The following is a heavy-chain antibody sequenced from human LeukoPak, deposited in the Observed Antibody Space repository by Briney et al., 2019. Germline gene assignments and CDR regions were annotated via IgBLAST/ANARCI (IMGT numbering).Heavy chain of an antibody. CDR1: GGSISTSNW. D-gene: IGHD2-21*01. V-gene: IGHV4-4*02. CDR2: IYNGGRT. CDR3: ARGGAVMNFDY. J-gene: IGHJ4*02. Sequence: PSETLSLTCAVSGGSISTSNWWSWVRQPPGKGLEWIGYIYNGGRTNYNPSLKSRVTISVDTSKNKFSLKLSSVTAADTALYYCARGGAVMNFDYWGQGTLVTVSS.